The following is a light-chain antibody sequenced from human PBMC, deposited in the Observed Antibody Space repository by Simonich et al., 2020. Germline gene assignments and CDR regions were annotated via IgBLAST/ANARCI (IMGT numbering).Light chain of an antibody. Sequence: DIQMCQSPSTLSASVGDRVTISCRASQSISSWMDCYQQKPGKAPKLRIYKASRLETGVPSRFSVSGAGTEFTLTISSLQPDDFATYYCQQSYSTPWTFGQGTKVEIK. J-gene: IGKJ1*01. CDR2: KAS. CDR3: QQSYSTPWT. V-gene: IGKV1-5*03. CDR1: QSISSW.